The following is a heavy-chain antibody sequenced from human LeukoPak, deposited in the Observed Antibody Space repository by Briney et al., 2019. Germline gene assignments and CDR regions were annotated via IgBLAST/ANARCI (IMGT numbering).Heavy chain of an antibody. J-gene: IGHJ4*02. CDR1: GFTFNDYG. CDR2: ISYEGSTK. Sequence: HAGGSLRLSCAASGFTFNDYGMHWVRQAPGKGLEWVAVISYEGSTKYYADSVRGRFTISRDDSKNTLYLQMNSLRPEDTAVYSCAKEVGFRGIPYQAYFDHWGQGILVTVSS. CDR3: AKEVGFRGIPYQAYFDH. V-gene: IGHV3-30*18. D-gene: IGHD3-10*01.